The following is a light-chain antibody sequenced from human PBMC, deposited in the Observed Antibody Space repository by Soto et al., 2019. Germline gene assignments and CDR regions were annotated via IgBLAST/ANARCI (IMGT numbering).Light chain of an antibody. Sequence: DIQMTQSPSSLSASVGDRVTITCRASQSISSYLNWYQQKPGKAPKLLIYAASSLQSGVPSRFSGSGSGTDFTLTISSLQAEDFATYYCKQSYSTPSITFGQGTRLEIK. V-gene: IGKV1-39*01. CDR1: QSISSY. CDR3: KQSYSTPSIT. CDR2: AAS. J-gene: IGKJ5*01.